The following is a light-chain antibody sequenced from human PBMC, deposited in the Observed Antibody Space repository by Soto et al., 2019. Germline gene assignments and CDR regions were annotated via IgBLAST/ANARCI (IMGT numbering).Light chain of an antibody. CDR2: AAS. Sequence: DIQMTQSPSAVSASVGGRVTITCRASQDIGSWFAWYQQKPGKVPKLLIYAASILQSGVPSRFSGSGSGTDFTLTINNLQPEDFATYYCQKAKSFPVYFGQGKRLEIK. CDR1: QDIGSW. V-gene: IGKV1D-12*01. J-gene: IGKJ5*01. CDR3: QKAKSFPVY.